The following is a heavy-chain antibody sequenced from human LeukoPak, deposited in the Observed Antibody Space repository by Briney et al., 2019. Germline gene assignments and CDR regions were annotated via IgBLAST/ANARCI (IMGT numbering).Heavy chain of an antibody. Sequence: PGRSLRLSCAASGFTFDDYAMYWVRQAPGKGLEWVSGISWNSGSIGYADSVKGRFTISRDNAKNSLYLQMNSLRAEDTAVYYCARDYYDSSGYGTQDYWGQGTLVTVSS. CDR2: ISWNSGSI. J-gene: IGHJ4*02. D-gene: IGHD3-22*01. CDR1: GFTFDDYA. V-gene: IGHV3-9*01. CDR3: ARDYYDSSGYGTQDY.